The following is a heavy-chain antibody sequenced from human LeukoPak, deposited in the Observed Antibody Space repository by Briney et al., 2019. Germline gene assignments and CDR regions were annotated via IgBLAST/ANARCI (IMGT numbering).Heavy chain of an antibody. J-gene: IGHJ4*02. CDR2: INPNSGGT. CDR3: ARSSHGYNIDY. D-gene: IGHD5-24*01. Sequence: ASVKVSCKASGYTFTGYYIHWVRQAPGQGLEWMGRINPNSGGTNYAQKFQGRVTMTRDTSISTAYMELSRLRSDDTAVYYCARSSHGYNIDYWGQGTLVTVSS. V-gene: IGHV1-2*06. CDR1: GYTFTGYY.